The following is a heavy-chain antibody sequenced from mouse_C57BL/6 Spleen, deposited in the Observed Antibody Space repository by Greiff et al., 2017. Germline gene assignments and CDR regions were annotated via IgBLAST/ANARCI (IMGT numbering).Heavy chain of an antibody. CDR1: GYTFTSYW. CDR2: IHPNSGST. Sequence: VQLQQPGAELVKPGASVKLSCKASGYTFTSYWMHWVKQRPGQGLEWIGMIHPNSGSTNYNEKFKSKATLTVDKSSSTAYMQLSSLTSEDSAVYYCARRELGHWYFDVWGTGTTVTVSS. D-gene: IGHD4-1*01. V-gene: IGHV1-64*01. CDR3: ARRELGHWYFDV. J-gene: IGHJ1*03.